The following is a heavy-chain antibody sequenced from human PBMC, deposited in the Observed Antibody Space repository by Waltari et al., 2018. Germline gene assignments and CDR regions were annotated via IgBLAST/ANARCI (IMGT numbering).Heavy chain of an antibody. V-gene: IGHV1-69*01. J-gene: IGHJ5*02. CDR3: ARGGCSSTSCPKGWFDP. D-gene: IGHD2-2*01. Sequence: QVQLVQSGAEVKKPGSSVKVSCKASGGTFSSYAISWVRQAPGQGLEWMGGIIPIFGTANYAQKFQGRVMITADESTGTAYMELISLRSEDTAVYYCARGGCSSTSCPKGWFDPWGQGTLVTVSS. CDR2: IIPIFGTA. CDR1: GGTFSSYA.